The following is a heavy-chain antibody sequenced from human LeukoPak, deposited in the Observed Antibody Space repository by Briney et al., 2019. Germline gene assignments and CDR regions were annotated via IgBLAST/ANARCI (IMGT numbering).Heavy chain of an antibody. Sequence: GESLRLSCTASGLTLRDAYLRWVRQAPGKGLEWVGHIKSKAHGETTHIAAPVKGRFSISRDDSKNTVYLHMNGLRTEDTAMYFCTPGHYSNLWGQGTLATVSS. V-gene: IGHV3-15*01. CDR2: IKSKAHGETT. CDR3: TPGHYSNL. D-gene: IGHD6-13*01. J-gene: IGHJ5*02. CDR1: GLTLRDAY.